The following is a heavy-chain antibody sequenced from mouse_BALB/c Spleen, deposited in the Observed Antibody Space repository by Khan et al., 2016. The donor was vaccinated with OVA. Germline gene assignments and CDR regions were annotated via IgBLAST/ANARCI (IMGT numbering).Heavy chain of an antibody. Sequence: VRLQQSGPEVVKPGTSVKIPCKASGYTFTDYNVDWVKQSHGKSLEWIGDITPNNGGTIYNQKFKGKATLTVDKSSSTAYMELRSLTSEDTAVYYCTRGGCGGFAYWGQGTLVTVSA. CDR1: GYTFTDYN. J-gene: IGHJ3*01. V-gene: IGHV1-18*01. CDR3: TRGGCGGFAY. CDR2: ITPNNGGT.